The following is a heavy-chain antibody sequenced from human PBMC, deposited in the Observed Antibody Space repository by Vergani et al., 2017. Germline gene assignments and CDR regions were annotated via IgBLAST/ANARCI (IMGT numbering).Heavy chain of an antibody. CDR1: GFTFIMHA. CDR3: ARLSYDTTPYLQGGYDC. J-gene: IGHJ4*01. V-gene: IGHV3-23*01. D-gene: IGHD3-22*01. Sequence: EVQLLESGGDLVQPGGSLRLSCAASGFTFIMHAMSWVRQAPGKGLEWVSTLSASDRRTHYADSVKGRFSISRDNSKNMLYLQMNSLRAEDTAVYYCARLSYDTTPYLQGGYDCWGHGTLVSVSS. CDR2: LSASDRRT.